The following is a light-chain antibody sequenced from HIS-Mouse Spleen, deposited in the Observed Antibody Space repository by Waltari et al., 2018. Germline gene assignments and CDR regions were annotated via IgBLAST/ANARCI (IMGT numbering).Light chain of an antibody. CDR3: YSTDSSGNHRV. J-gene: IGLJ2*01. Sequence: SYELTQPPPVSVSPGQTARITCSGDAFPKTYSSWYQQKSGQAPVLVIYEDSKRPSGIPERFSGSSSGTMATLTISGAQVEDEADYYCYSTDSSGNHRVFGGGTKLTVL. CDR2: EDS. V-gene: IGLV3-10*01. CDR1: AFPKTY.